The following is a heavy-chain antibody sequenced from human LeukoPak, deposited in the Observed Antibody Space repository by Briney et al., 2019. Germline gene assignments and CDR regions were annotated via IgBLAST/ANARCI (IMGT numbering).Heavy chain of an antibody. CDR1: GYTFTSNH. CDR2: IKTSGGRT. CDR3: AVQVAGTVY. Sequence: GASVKVPCKASGYTFTSNHMHWVRQAPGQGLEWMGMIKTSGGRTSYAQKVQGRVTMTRDTSTSTVYMELSSLRSDDTAVYYCAVQVAGTVYWGQETLVTVSS. V-gene: IGHV1-46*01. D-gene: IGHD6-19*01. J-gene: IGHJ4*02.